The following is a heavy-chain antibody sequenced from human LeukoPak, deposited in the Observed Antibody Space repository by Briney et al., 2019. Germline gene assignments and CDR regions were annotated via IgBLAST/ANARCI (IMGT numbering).Heavy chain of an antibody. CDR2: IYHSGST. V-gene: IGHV4-39*07. CDR3: ARDKTGSGYYYY. CDR1: GGSISSGSYY. D-gene: IGHD3-3*01. J-gene: IGHJ4*02. Sequence: SETLSLTCTVSGGSISSGSYYWGWIRQPPGKGLEWIGSIYHSGSTYYNPSLKSRVTISVDTSKNQFSLKLSSVTAADTAVYYCARDKTGSGYYYYWGQGTLVTVSS.